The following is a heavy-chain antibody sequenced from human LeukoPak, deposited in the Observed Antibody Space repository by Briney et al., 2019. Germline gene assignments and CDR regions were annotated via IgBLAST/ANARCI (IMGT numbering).Heavy chain of an antibody. CDR1: GYTFTSYG. CDR2: ISAYNGNT. Sequence: ASVKVSCKASGYTFTSYGISWVRQAPGQGLEWMGWISAYNGNTNYAQKLQGRVTMTTDTSTSTAYMELRSLRSDDTAEYYCARVGPELRYPADRPRYSSSWYRRDNWFDPWGQGTLVTVSS. V-gene: IGHV1-18*01. CDR3: ARVGPELRYPADRPRYSSSWYRRDNWFDP. J-gene: IGHJ5*02. D-gene: IGHD6-13*01.